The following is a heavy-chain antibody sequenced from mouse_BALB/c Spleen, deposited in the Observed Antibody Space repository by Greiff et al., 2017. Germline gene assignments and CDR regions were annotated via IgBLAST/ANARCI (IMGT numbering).Heavy chain of an antibody. D-gene: IGHD1-1*01. CDR2: ISDGRSYT. CDR3: ARGGGYGYYFDY. J-gene: IGHJ2*01. CDR1: GFTFSDYY. Sequence: EVKVVESGGGLVKPGGSLKLSYAASGFTFSDYYMYWVRQTPEKRLEWVATISDGRSYTYYPDSVKGRFTISRDNAKNNLYLQMSSLKSEDTAMYYCARGGGYGYYFDYWGQGTTLTVSS. V-gene: IGHV5-4*02.